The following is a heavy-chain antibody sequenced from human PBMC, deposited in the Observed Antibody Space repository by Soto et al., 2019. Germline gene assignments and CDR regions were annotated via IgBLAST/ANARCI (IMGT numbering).Heavy chain of an antibody. CDR3: ARDAAHSGWYHDH. CDR2: IYYTGST. CDR1: GGSVSSSIYY. D-gene: IGHD6-19*01. Sequence: PSETLSLTCIVSGGSVSSSIYYWSWLRQPPGKGLEWIGYIYYTGSTNYNPSLEGRVFMSVDTSKNQLSLKLTSVTAADTGIYYCARDAAHSGWYHDHWGQGIPVTVSS. J-gene: IGHJ4*02. V-gene: IGHV4-61*01.